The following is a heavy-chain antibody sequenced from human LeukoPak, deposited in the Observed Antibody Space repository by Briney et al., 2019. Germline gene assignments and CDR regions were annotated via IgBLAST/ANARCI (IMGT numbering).Heavy chain of an antibody. J-gene: IGHJ4*02. Sequence: GGSLRLSCAASGFTFTDYYMSWVRQIPGKGLEWVANIKQDGSEVYYVDSVKGRFIISRDNAKNSLYLQMNSLRVEDTAVYYCACRPSDIRYYGVFDFWGQGSLVTVSS. V-gene: IGHV3-7*01. CDR3: ACRPSDIRYYGVFDF. D-gene: IGHD3-10*01. CDR1: GFTFTDYY. CDR2: IKQDGSEV.